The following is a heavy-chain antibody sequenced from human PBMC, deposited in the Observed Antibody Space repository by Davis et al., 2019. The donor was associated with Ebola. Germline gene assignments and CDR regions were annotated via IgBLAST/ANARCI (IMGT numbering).Heavy chain of an antibody. J-gene: IGHJ4*02. CDR3: AREPGLYYYDSSGYYLDY. Sequence: PGGSLRLSCAASGFTFSDYYMSWIRQAPGKGLEWVSYISSSGSTIYYADSVKGRFTISRDNAKNSLYLQMNSLRAEDTAVYYCAREPGLYYYDSSGYYLDYWGQGTLVTVSS. V-gene: IGHV3-11*04. CDR1: GFTFSDYY. CDR2: ISSSGSTI. D-gene: IGHD3-22*01.